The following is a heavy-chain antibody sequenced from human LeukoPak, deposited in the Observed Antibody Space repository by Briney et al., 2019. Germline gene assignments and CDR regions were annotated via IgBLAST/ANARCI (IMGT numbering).Heavy chain of an antibody. CDR3: ASVYSQKLPFDY. D-gene: IGHD5-18*01. V-gene: IGHV1-24*01. Sequence: GASVNVSCKVSGYTLTELSMHWVRQAPGKGLEWMGGFDPEDGETIYAQKFQGRVTMTEDTSTDTAYMELSSLRSEDTAVYYCASVYSQKLPFDYWGQGTLVTVSS. CDR1: GYTLTELS. CDR2: FDPEDGET. J-gene: IGHJ4*02.